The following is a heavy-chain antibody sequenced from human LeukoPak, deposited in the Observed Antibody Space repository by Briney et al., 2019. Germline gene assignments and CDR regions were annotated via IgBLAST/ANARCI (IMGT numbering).Heavy chain of an antibody. Sequence: SETLSLTCTVSGGSISSYYWSWIRQPPGKGLEWIGYIYYSGSTNYNPSLKSRVTISVDTSKNQFSLKLSSVTAADTAVYYCASPYSYGSSAFDIWGQGTMVTVSS. CDR2: IYYSGST. D-gene: IGHD5-18*01. V-gene: IGHV4-59*01. J-gene: IGHJ3*02. CDR1: GGSISSYY. CDR3: ASPYSYGSSAFDI.